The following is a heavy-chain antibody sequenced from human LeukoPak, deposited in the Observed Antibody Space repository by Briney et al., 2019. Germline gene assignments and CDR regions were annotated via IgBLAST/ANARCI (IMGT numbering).Heavy chain of an antibody. D-gene: IGHD3-9*01. CDR3: ARHAATIFWLTGYNV. CDR2: INHSGST. J-gene: IGHJ6*04. CDR1: GGSISSSSYY. Sequence: PSETLSLTCTVSGGSISSSSYYWSWIRQPPGKGLEWIGEINHSGSTNYNPSLKSRVTISVDTSKNQFSLKLSSVTAADTVVYYCARHAATIFWLTGYNVWGKGTTVTISS. V-gene: IGHV4-39*01.